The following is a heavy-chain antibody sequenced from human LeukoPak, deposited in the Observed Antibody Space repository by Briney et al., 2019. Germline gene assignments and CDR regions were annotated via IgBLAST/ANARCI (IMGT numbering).Heavy chain of an antibody. D-gene: IGHD3-10*01. V-gene: IGHV4-31*03. J-gene: IGHJ4*02. CDR3: ARVGGAGSFHDPGIDY. CDR1: GGSISSSNYY. CDR2: LYYSGST. Sequence: SETLSLTCTVSGGSISSSNYYWSWIRQHPGQGLEWIGYLYYSGSTYYNPSLKSRVTISVDTSKNQFSLRLSSVTAADTAVYYCARVGGAGSFHDPGIDYWGQGTLVTVSS.